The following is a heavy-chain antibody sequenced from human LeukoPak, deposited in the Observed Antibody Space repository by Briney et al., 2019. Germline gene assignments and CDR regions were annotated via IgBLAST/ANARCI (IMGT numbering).Heavy chain of an antibody. D-gene: IGHD3-22*01. CDR3: TRDSSYYYDSSGSDYFDY. J-gene: IGHJ4*02. V-gene: IGHV3-49*03. Sequence: PGRSLRLSCTASGFTFEVYAMSWFRQAPGKGLEWVGFIRNKAYGGTTEYAASVKGRFTISRDDSKSIAYLQMNSLKTEDTAVYYCTRDSSYYYDSSGSDYFDYWGQGTLVTVSS. CDR2: IRNKAYGGTT. CDR1: GFTFEVYA.